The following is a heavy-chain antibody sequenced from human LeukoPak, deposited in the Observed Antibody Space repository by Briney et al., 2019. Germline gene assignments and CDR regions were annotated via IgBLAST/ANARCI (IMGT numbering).Heavy chain of an antibody. CDR1: GFTFSNYA. Sequence: GGSLRLSCAASGFTFSNYAIHWVRQAPGKGLEWVAVISYDGSNTNYADSVKGRFTISRDNSKTTLYLQMNGLRAEDTALYYCAKRAVTATIERGYFDNWGQGTLVIVSS. D-gene: IGHD2-21*02. V-gene: IGHV3-30-3*02. CDR2: ISYDGSNT. J-gene: IGHJ4*02. CDR3: AKRAVTATIERGYFDN.